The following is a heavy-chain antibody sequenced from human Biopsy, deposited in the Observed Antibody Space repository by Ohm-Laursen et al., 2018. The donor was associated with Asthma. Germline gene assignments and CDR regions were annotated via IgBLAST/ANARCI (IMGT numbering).Heavy chain of an antibody. J-gene: IGHJ6*02. D-gene: IGHD3-10*01. Sequence: SSVKASCKTSGYTFNSAGITWVRQAPGQGLEWMGWISVYNGNTKVAQKLQDRVTMITDTSTSTAYMELRSLRSDDTAVYFCARAVDYSHYYGIDVWGQGTTITVS. CDR1: GYTFNSAG. CDR2: ISVYNGNT. V-gene: IGHV1-18*01. CDR3: ARAVDYSHYYGIDV.